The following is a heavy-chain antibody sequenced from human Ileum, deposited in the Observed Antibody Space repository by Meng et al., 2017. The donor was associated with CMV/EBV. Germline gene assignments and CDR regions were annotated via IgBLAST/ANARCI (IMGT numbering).Heavy chain of an antibody. V-gene: IGHV1-69*04. CDR2: IIPVAGLA. CDR3: SREPNIED. D-gene: IGHD2/OR15-2a*01. Sequence: QVHLVQSGAGVKRPGSSVKVSCQASESTFNNYGFHWVRQAPGPGLEWMGKIIPVAGLANYAQKFQGRVTITADKSTSTVYMELTNLISDDTALYYCSREPNIEDWGQGTLVTVSS. J-gene: IGHJ4*02. CDR1: ESTFNNYG.